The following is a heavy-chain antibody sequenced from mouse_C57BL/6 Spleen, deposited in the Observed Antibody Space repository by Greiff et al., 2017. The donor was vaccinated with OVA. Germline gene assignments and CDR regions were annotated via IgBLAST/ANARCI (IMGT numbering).Heavy chain of an antibody. Sequence: LQQSGAELVRPGASVKMSCKASGYTFTSYNMHWVKQTPRQGLEWMGAIYPGNGDTSYNQKFKGKATLTVDKSSSTAYMQLSSLTSEDSAVYFCARDYYGSSYGWFAYWGQGTLVTVSA. D-gene: IGHD1-1*01. V-gene: IGHV1-12*01. CDR1: GYTFTSYN. J-gene: IGHJ3*01. CDR2: IYPGNGDT. CDR3: ARDYYGSSYGWFAY.